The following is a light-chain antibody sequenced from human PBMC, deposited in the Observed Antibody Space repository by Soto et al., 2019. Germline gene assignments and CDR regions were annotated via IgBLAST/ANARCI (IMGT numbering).Light chain of an antibody. V-gene: IGLV2-14*01. CDR2: DVS. CDR1: SSDVGAYNY. J-gene: IGLJ2*01. Sequence: QSALTQPASVSGSPGQSITISCTGTSSDVGAYNYVSWYQQYPGKAPKIMIYDVSYRPSGVSNRFSGSKSGNTASLTISGLQAEDEADYYFSSFTTIRTLVFGGGTKLTVL. CDR3: SSFTTIRTLV.